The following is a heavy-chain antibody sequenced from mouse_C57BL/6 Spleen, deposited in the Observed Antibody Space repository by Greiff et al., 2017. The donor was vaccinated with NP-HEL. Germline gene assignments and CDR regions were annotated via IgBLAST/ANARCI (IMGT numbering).Heavy chain of an antibody. D-gene: IGHD1-1*01. J-gene: IGHJ1*03. V-gene: IGHV1-19*01. Sequence: VQLQQSGPVLVKPGASVKMSCKASGYTFTDYYMNWVKQSHGKSLEWIGVINPYNGGTSYNQKFKGKATLTVDKSSSTAYMELNSLTSEDSAVYYCARGEAIYYYGSSYWYFDVWGTGTTVTVSS. CDR3: ARGEAIYYYGSSYWYFDV. CDR1: GYTFTDYY. CDR2: INPYNGGT.